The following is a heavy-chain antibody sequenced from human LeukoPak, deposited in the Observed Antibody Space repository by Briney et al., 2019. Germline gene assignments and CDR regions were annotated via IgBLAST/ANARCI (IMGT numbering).Heavy chain of an antibody. Sequence: GASVKVSCKASGYTFTSYGISWVRQAPGQGLEWMGWISAYNGNTNYAQKLQGRVTMTTDTSTSTAYMELRSLRSDDMAVYYCARVSPWPHDSSGYEFDYWGQGTLVTVSS. CDR3: ARVSPWPHDSSGYEFDY. CDR1: GYTFTSYG. D-gene: IGHD3-22*01. CDR2: ISAYNGNT. J-gene: IGHJ4*02. V-gene: IGHV1-18*03.